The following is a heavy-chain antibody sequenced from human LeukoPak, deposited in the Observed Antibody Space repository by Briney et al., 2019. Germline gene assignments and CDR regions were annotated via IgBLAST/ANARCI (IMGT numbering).Heavy chain of an antibody. CDR1: GGSFSGYY. CDR2: INHSGST. V-gene: IGHV4-34*01. J-gene: IGHJ4*02. Sequence: SETLSLTCAVYGGSFSGYYWSWIRQPPGKGLEWIGEINHSGSTNYNPSLKGRVTISVDTSKNQFSLKLSSVTAADTAVYYCARRMVRGVIYRGYFDYWGQGTLVTVSS. CDR3: ARRMVRGVIYRGYFDY. D-gene: IGHD3-10*01.